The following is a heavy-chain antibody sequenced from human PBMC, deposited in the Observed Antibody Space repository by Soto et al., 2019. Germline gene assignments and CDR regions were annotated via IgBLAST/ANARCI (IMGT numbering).Heavy chain of an antibody. CDR3: ARDSSSVTMVRGVITRYYYGMDV. CDR1: GFTFSSYS. CDR2: ISSSSSYI. Sequence: EVQLVESGGGLVKPGGSLRLSCAASGFTFSSYSMNWVRQAPGKGLEWVSSISSSSSYIYYADSVKGRFTISSDNAKNSLYLQMNSLRAEDTAVYYCARDSSSVTMVRGVITRYYYGMDVWGQGTTVTVSS. D-gene: IGHD3-10*01. J-gene: IGHJ6*02. V-gene: IGHV3-21*01.